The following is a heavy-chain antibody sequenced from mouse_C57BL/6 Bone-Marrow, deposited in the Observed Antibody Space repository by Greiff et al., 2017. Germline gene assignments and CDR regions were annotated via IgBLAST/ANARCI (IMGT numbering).Heavy chain of an antibody. CDR3: AREASWFAY. J-gene: IGHJ3*01. Sequence: EVKLEESGGGLVKPGGSLKLSCAASGFTFSSYDMSWVRQTPEKRLEWVATISDGGSYTYYPDNVKGRFTISRDNAKNNLYLQMSHLKSEDTAMYYCAREASWFAYWGQGTLVTVSA. V-gene: IGHV5-4*01. CDR1: GFTFSSYD. CDR2: ISDGGSYT.